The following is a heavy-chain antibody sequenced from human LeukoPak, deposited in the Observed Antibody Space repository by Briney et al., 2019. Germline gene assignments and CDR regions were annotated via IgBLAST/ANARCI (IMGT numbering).Heavy chain of an antibody. V-gene: IGHV4-34*01. D-gene: IGHD3-22*01. Sequence: TLSLTCAVYGGSFSGYYWSWIRQPPGKGLGWIGEINHSGSTNYNPSLKSRVTISVDTSKNQFSLKLSSVTAADTAVYYCARARSYYDPGWFDPWGQGTLVTVSS. CDR1: GGSFSGYY. CDR2: INHSGST. CDR3: ARARSYYDPGWFDP. J-gene: IGHJ5*02.